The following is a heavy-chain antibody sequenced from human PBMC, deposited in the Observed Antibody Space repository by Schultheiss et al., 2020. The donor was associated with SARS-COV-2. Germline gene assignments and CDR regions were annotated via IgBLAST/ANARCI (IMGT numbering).Heavy chain of an antibody. CDR1: GGSVSSGSYY. CDR2: IYYSGNT. Sequence: SETLSLTCTVSGGSVSSGSYYWSWIRQPPGKGLEWIGSIYYSGNTYYNTSLKSRVTVSIDTSKNKFSLNLRSVTAADTAVYYCARALAYCGGDCPPDFDYWGQGTLVTVSS. CDR3: ARALAYCGGDCPPDFDY. V-gene: IGHV4-39*01. J-gene: IGHJ4*02. D-gene: IGHD2-21*02.